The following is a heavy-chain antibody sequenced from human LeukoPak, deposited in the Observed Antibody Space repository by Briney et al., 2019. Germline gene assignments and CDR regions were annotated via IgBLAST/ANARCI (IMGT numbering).Heavy chain of an antibody. V-gene: IGHV4-59*08. CDR1: GGSISTYY. Sequence: SETLSLTCTVSGGSISTYYWSWIRQPPGTGLEWIGFIYYSGTNYNPSLKSRLTISVDTSKNQFSLKLSSVTAADTAVYYCARHSSDSSSWFDAFDIWGQGTMVIVSS. CDR2: IYYSGT. CDR3: ARHSSDSSSWFDAFDI. D-gene: IGHD6-13*01. J-gene: IGHJ3*02.